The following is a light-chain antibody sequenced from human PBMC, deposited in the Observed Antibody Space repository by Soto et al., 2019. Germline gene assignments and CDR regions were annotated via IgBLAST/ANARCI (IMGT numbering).Light chain of an antibody. V-gene: IGKV3-20*01. CDR1: QSVSSTY. Sequence: EIVLTHSPGSLSLSPGERATLSCRASQSVSSTYLAWYQQKPGQAPRLLIYGTSSRATGIPDRFSGSGSGTDFTLTISRLEPEDLAVYYCQQYGSSPLTFGGGTKVEIK. CDR2: GTS. CDR3: QQYGSSPLT. J-gene: IGKJ4*01.